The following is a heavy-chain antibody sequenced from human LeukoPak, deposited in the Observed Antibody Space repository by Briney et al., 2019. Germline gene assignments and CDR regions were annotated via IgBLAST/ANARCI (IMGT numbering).Heavy chain of an antibody. Sequence: ASVKVSCKASGYTFTSYGISWVRQAPGQGLEWMGWISAYNGNTNYAQKFQGRVTMTRDTSISTAYMELSRLRSDDTAVYYCARTERSGIAAAGTKKFDYWGQGTLVTVSS. D-gene: IGHD6-13*01. CDR1: GYTFTSYG. CDR2: ISAYNGNT. J-gene: IGHJ4*02. CDR3: ARTERSGIAAAGTKKFDY. V-gene: IGHV1-18*01.